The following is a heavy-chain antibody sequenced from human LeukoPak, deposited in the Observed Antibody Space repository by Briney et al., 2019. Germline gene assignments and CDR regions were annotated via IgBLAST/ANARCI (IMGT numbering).Heavy chain of an antibody. D-gene: IGHD2-2*01. J-gene: IGHJ4*02. CDR1: GYTFTYYY. Sequence: GASVKVSCKASGYTFTYYYLHWVRQAPGQGFEWMGWINPNSGDTNYAQKFQGRVTITRDTSISIAHMEMSRLRSDDTAVYYCARANFLYCSSTTCLFDYWGQGTLVTVSS. CDR2: INPNSGDT. CDR3: ARANFLYCSSTTCLFDY. V-gene: IGHV1-2*02.